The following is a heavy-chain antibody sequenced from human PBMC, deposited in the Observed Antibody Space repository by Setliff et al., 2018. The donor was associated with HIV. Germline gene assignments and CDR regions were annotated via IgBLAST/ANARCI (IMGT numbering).Heavy chain of an antibody. CDR2: IIPKSGET. D-gene: IGHD3-3*01. Sequence: RASVKVSCKSSGYTFTAHHIHWVRQAPGQGPEWMGWIIPKSGETSYAEKFRGRVTMTRDTSLSTAYMELSWLTSDDTAVYYCARVVDRDYDFWSAYVYWGQGTMVTVSS. V-gene: IGHV1-2*02. J-gene: IGHJ4*02. CDR3: ARVVDRDYDFWSAYVY. CDR1: GYTFTAHH.